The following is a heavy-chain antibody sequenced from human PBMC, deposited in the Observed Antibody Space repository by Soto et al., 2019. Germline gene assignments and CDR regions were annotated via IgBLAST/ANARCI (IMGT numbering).Heavy chain of an antibody. CDR2: VIPAFNTS. Sequence: SVKVSCKASGVAFGRYSVSWVRQAPGQGLEWIGGVIPAFNTSNYSLKFQGRVAIFADLSTSTVFMELRSLRSEDTALYYCARGDEMTAVTIFEYWGQGTLVTVSS. D-gene: IGHD4-17*01. V-gene: IGHV1-69*13. J-gene: IGHJ4*02. CDR1: GVAFGRYS. CDR3: ARGDEMTAVTIFEY.